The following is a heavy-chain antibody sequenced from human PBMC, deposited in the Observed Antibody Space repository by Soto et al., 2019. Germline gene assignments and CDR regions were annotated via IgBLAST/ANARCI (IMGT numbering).Heavy chain of an antibody. Sequence: ETLSLTCTVSGGSISSYYWSWIRQPPGKGLEWIGYIYYSGSTNYNPSLKSRVTISVDTSKNQFSPKLTSVTAADTAVYYCARRWGTSFDFWGQGTLVTVSS. D-gene: IGHD7-27*01. CDR1: GGSISSYY. CDR2: IYYSGST. CDR3: ARRWGTSFDF. V-gene: IGHV4-59*01. J-gene: IGHJ4*02.